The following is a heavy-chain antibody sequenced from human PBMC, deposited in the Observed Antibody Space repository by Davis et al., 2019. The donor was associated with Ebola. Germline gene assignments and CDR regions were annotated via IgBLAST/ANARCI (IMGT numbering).Heavy chain of an antibody. CDR3: ARGSL. Sequence: GVSLKISCAASGFTVSTYYINWVRQAPGKGLEWVSVMYADGSTYNADSVKARFTVSRDNSTNTVYLQMNSLRAEDTAAYYCARGSLWGRGTLVIVSS. CDR2: MYADGST. V-gene: IGHV3-66*01. CDR1: GFTVSTYY. J-gene: IGHJ4*02.